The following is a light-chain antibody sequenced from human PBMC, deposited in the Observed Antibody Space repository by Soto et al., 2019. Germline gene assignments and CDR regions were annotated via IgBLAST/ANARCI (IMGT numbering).Light chain of an antibody. CDR1: SSDVGTYNL. Sequence: QSALTQPASVSGSPGQSITISCTGTSSDVGTYNLVSWYQQYPGKAPKVVISEVTKRPSGVSDRFSGSKSGNMASLTISGLQPEDEADYYCRSYAGTGTWVFGGGTQLTVL. J-gene: IGLJ7*01. CDR2: EVT. CDR3: RSYAGTGTWV. V-gene: IGLV2-23*02.